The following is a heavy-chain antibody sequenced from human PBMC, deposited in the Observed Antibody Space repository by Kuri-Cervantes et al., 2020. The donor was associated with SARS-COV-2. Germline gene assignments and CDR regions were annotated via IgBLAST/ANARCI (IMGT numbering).Heavy chain of an antibody. D-gene: IGHD1-20*01. CDR1: GFRFSGSP. J-gene: IGHJ5*02. V-gene: IGHV3-64*04. CDR2: ISGDGDNT. CDR3: ARVRYNWNRMGWFDP. Sequence: GESLKISCSASGFRFSGSPLHWVRQAPGKQMEYVSAISGDGDNTYYADSVKGRFTISRDNSKNTLYLQMNSLRAEDTAVYYCARVRYNWNRMGWFDPWGQGTLVTVSS.